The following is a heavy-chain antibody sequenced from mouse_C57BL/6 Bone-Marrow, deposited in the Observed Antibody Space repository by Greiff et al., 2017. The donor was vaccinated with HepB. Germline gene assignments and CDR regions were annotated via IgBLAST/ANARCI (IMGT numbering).Heavy chain of an antibody. V-gene: IGHV5-12*01. Sequence: EVHLVESGGGLVQPGGSLKLSCAASGFTFSDYYMYWVRQTPEKRLEWVAYISNGGGSTYYPDTVKGRFTISRDNAKNTLYLQMSRLKSEDTAMYYCARQAWLRSWFAYWGQGTLVTVSA. D-gene: IGHD2-2*01. J-gene: IGHJ3*01. CDR2: ISNGGGST. CDR1: GFTFSDYY. CDR3: ARQAWLRSWFAY.